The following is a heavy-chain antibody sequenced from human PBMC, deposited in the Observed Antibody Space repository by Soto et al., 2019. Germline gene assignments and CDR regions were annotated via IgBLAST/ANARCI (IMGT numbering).Heavy chain of an antibody. CDR1: GGSINSSSYY. D-gene: IGHD3-16*01. J-gene: IGHJ5*02. Sequence: PSETLSLTCTVSGGSINSSSYYWGWIRQPPGKGLEWIGSIYYSGSTYYNPSLKSRVTISVDTSKNQFSLKLSSVTAADTAVYYCARRMVTFGGRWFERWGQGTRVRLSS. V-gene: IGHV4-39*01. CDR3: ARRMVTFGGRWFER. CDR2: IYYSGST.